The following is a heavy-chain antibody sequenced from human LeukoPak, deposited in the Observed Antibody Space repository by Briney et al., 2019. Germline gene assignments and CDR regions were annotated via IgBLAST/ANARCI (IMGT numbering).Heavy chain of an antibody. Sequence: SETLSLTCTVSGGSITSYYWNWIRQPPAKGLEWIGNVYYSGYTNYNPSLKSRVTISVDTSKNQFSLKLRSVTAAAPAVYFCATANLSRTTGTPTDRLDTRGQVILVTVSS. J-gene: IGHJ5*02. V-gene: IGHV4-59*01. CDR1: GGSITSYY. CDR2: VYYSGYT. CDR3: ATANLSRTTGTPTDRLDT. D-gene: IGHD1-1*01.